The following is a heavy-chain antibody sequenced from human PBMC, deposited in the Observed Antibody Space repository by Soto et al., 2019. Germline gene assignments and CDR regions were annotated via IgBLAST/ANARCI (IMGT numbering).Heavy chain of an antibody. J-gene: IGHJ6*02. CDR3: AKDSKDDFWSGYSYYYYGMDF. CDR1: GFTFSSYA. V-gene: IGHV3-23*01. CDR2: ISGSGGST. D-gene: IGHD3-3*01. Sequence: PGGSLRLSCAASGFTFSSYAMSWVRQAPGKGLEWVSAISGSGGSTYYADSVKGRFTISRDNSKNTLYLQMNSLRAEDTAVYYCAKDSKDDFWSGYSYYYYGMDFWGQGTTVTVSS.